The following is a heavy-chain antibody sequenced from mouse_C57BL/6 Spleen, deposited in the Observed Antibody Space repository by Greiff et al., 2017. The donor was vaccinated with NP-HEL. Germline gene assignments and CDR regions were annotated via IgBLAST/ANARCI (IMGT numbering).Heavy chain of an antibody. D-gene: IGHD2-1*01. Sequence: EVQLKESGAELVRPGASVKLSCTASGFNIKDDYMHWVKQRPEQGLEWIGWIDPENGDTEYASKFQGKATITADTSSNTAYLQLSSLTSEDTAVYYCTYGNYETYWGQGTLVTVSA. CDR2: IDPENGDT. CDR1: GFNIKDDY. V-gene: IGHV14-4*01. J-gene: IGHJ3*01. CDR3: TYGNYETY.